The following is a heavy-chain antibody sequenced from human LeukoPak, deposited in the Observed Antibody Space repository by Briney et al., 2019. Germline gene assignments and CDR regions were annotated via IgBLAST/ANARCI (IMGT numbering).Heavy chain of an antibody. D-gene: IGHD6-25*01. CDR2: ISNSGDTM. CDR1: GFTFSDYY. CDR3: ARAPRLSDY. J-gene: IGHJ4*02. V-gene: IGHV3-11*01. Sequence: GGSLRLSCAASGFTFSDYYMSWIRQAPGKGLEWVSYISNSGDTMYYAVSVKGRFTISRDNAQNSLYLQMNSLRAEDTAVYYCARAPRLSDYWGQGTLVTVSS.